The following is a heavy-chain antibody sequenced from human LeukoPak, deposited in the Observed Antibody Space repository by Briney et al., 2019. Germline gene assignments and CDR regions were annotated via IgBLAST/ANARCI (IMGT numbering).Heavy chain of an antibody. CDR2: INTNTGNP. Sequence: GASVKVSCKASGYTFTSYAMNWVRQAPGQGLEWMGWINTNTGNPTYAQGFTGRFVFSLDTSVSTAYLQISSLKAEDTAVYYCARDLAVAGYSSFDYWGQGTLVTVSS. D-gene: IGHD6-19*01. CDR1: GYTFTSYA. J-gene: IGHJ4*02. V-gene: IGHV7-4-1*02. CDR3: ARDLAVAGYSSFDY.